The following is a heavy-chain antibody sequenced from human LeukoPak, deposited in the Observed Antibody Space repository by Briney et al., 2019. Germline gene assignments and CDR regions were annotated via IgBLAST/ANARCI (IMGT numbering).Heavy chain of an antibody. D-gene: IGHD6-19*01. V-gene: IGHV1-18*04. Sequence: ASVKVSCKASGYTLSNYGISWVRQVPGLGLEWMGWTSYNGNTNYAQKFQDRVTMTTDTSTTTAYMELRSLESDDTAVYYCARHSGSGWQALGYWGQGTLVTVSS. CDR2: TSYNGNT. J-gene: IGHJ4*02. CDR3: ARHSGSGWQALGY. CDR1: GYTLSNYG.